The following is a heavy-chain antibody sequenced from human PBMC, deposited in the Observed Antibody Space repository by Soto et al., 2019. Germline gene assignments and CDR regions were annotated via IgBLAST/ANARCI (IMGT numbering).Heavy chain of an antibody. CDR2: LSNSDGTA. CDR3: AKASLGWPYGMDV. Sequence: EVQLLESGGGLVQPGGSLRLSCAASGFTFSSHVMTWVRQAPGKWLEWVSSLSNSDGTAYYADSVKGRFTISRDISKYTLYLQMRSLRVADTAVYYCAKASLGWPYGMDVWGQGTTVTV. CDR1: GFTFSSHV. J-gene: IGHJ6*02. V-gene: IGHV3-23*01.